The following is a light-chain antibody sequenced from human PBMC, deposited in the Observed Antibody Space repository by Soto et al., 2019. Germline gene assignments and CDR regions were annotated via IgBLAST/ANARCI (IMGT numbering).Light chain of an antibody. Sequence: QSVLAQPPSASWAPRQRVTISCSGSSSNIGSTTVNWYQQLPGAAPKLLIYSNNQRPSGVPDRFSGSKSDTSASLAISGLQSEDEADYYCAAWDDSLNGYVFGSGTKVT. CDR3: AAWDDSLNGYV. J-gene: IGLJ1*01. CDR2: SNN. CDR1: SSNIGSTT. V-gene: IGLV1-44*01.